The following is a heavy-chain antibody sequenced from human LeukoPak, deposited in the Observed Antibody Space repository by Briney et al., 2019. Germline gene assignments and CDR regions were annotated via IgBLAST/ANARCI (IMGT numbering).Heavy chain of an antibody. CDR1: GGSISSSNW. V-gene: IGHV4-4*02. J-gene: IGHJ4*02. D-gene: IGHD3-22*01. Sequence: TSETLSLTCAVSGGSISSSNWWSWVRQPPGKGLEWIGEIYHSGSTYYNPSPKSRVTISVDRSKNQFSLKLSSVTAADTAVYYCARGRSMYYYDSSGYPITFFDYWGQGTLVTVSS. CDR2: IYHSGST. CDR3: ARGRSMYYYDSSGYPITFFDY.